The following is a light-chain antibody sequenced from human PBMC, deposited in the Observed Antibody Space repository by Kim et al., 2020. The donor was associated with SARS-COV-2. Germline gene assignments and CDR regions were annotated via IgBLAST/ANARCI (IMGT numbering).Light chain of an antibody. V-gene: IGLV3-21*04. CDR1: NIGSKS. Sequence: SYELTQPPSVSVAPGKTARITCGGNNIGSKSVHWYQQKPGQAPVLVIYYDSDRPSGIPERFSGSNSGNTATLTISRVEAGDEADYYCQVWDSSSDLVVFGGGTQLT. J-gene: IGLJ2*01. CDR2: YDS. CDR3: QVWDSSSDLVV.